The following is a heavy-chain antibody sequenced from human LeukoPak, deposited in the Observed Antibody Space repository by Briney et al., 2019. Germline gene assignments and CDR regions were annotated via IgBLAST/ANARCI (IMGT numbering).Heavy chain of an antibody. Sequence: ASVKVSCKASGYTFTNSGLNWVRQAPGQGLEWMGWINPNTGNPTYAQGFAGRFVFSLDTSVSTTYLQISSLKAEDTAMYYCAKEGSGSSLEYWGQGTLVTVSP. J-gene: IGHJ4*02. CDR2: INPNTGNP. CDR3: AKEGSGSSLEY. V-gene: IGHV7-4-1*02. CDR1: GYTFTNSG. D-gene: IGHD6-6*01.